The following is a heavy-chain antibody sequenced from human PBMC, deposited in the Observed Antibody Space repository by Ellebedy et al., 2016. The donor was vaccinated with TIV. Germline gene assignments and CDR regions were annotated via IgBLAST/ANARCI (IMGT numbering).Heavy chain of an antibody. CDR1: GFTFSSYA. D-gene: IGHD6-19*01. Sequence: GESLKISXAASGFTFSSYAMSWVRQAPGKGLEWVSAISGSGGSTYYADSVKGRFTISRDNSKNTLYLQMNSLRAEDTAVYYCAKVYSSGWYPYYYYMDVWGKGTTVTVSS. V-gene: IGHV3-23*01. CDR3: AKVYSSGWYPYYYYMDV. J-gene: IGHJ6*03. CDR2: ISGSGGST.